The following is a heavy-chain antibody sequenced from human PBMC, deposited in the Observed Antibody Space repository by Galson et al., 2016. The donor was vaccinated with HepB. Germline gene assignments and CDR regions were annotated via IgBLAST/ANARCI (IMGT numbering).Heavy chain of an antibody. Sequence: SLRLSCAASGFTVSTYAMLWVRQAPGKGLEFVSYLSSNGLTTHYADSVKGRFTISRDNAKNSLYLQMNSLRAEDTAVYYCARADFWRGAHYYGMDVWGQGTTVTVSS. J-gene: IGHJ6*02. V-gene: IGHV3-64*04. CDR2: LSSNGLTT. D-gene: IGHD3-3*01. CDR3: ARADFWRGAHYYGMDV. CDR1: GFTVSTYA.